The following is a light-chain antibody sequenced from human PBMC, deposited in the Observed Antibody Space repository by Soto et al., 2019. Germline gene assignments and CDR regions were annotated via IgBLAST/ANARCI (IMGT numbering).Light chain of an antibody. Sequence: EIVLTQSPGTLSLSPGERATLSCRASQSVSSSYLAWYQQKPGQAPRLLIYGASSRATGIPDRFSGSGSGTDFTLTISRLEPEDVAVYYCQHSGTFGGGTKVEIK. CDR1: QSVSSSY. V-gene: IGKV3-20*01. CDR3: QHSGT. J-gene: IGKJ4*01. CDR2: GAS.